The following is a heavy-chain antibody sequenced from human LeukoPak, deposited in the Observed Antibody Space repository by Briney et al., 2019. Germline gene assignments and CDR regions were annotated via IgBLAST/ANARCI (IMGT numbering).Heavy chain of an antibody. V-gene: IGHV3-30*02. CDR2: IKSDGSEK. CDR1: GFIFSNYG. D-gene: IGHD3-16*01. Sequence: GGSLRLSCAASGFIFSNYGMHWVRQTPGKWLEWVTFIKSDGSEKDYADSVKGRFTISRDNSKSTLYLQMNSLRAEDMALYHCVKEVSFGEMGGDIWGQGTLVTVSS. J-gene: IGHJ4*02. CDR3: VKEVSFGEMGGDI.